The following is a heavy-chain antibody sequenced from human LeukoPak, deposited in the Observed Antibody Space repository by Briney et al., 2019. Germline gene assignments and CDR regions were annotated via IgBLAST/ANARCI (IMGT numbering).Heavy chain of an antibody. Sequence: GGSLRLSCVVSGFDFSGFSMSWVRQAPGKGLEWVSSISSSSSYIYYADSVKGRFTISRDNAKNSLYLQMNSLRAEDTAVYYCARDLLVVVPAANLWGQGTLVTVSS. CDR3: ARDLLVVVPAANL. CDR1: GFDFSGFS. D-gene: IGHD2-2*01. V-gene: IGHV3-21*01. CDR2: ISSSSSYI. J-gene: IGHJ4*02.